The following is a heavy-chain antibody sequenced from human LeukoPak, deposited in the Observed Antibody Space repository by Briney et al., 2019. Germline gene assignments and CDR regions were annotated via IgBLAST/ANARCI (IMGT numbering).Heavy chain of an antibody. V-gene: IGHV1-2*02. CDR3: ARGVPHYDYVWGSYRSYFDY. Sequence: ASVKVSCKASGYTFTGYYMHWVRQAPGQGLEWVGWINPNSGGTNYAQKFQGRVTMTRDTSISTAYMELSRLRSDDTAVYYCARGVPHYDYVWGSYRSYFDYWGQGTLVTVSS. D-gene: IGHD3-16*02. CDR1: GYTFTGYY. CDR2: INPNSGGT. J-gene: IGHJ4*02.